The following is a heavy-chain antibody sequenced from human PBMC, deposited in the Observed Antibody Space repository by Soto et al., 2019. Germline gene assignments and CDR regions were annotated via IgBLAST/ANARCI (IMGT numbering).Heavy chain of an antibody. CDR2: ISGFNGNT. CDR3: AREILTASPREFDY. D-gene: IGHD5-18*01. V-gene: IGHV1-18*01. Sequence: GASVKVSCKTSGYTFTTCGITWVRQAPGQGLEWMGWISGFNGNTNYAQRFQGRVSMTTDTFTNTAYMELRSLRSDDTAVYYCAREILTASPREFDYGGQGTLVTVSS. J-gene: IGHJ4*02. CDR1: GYTFTTCG.